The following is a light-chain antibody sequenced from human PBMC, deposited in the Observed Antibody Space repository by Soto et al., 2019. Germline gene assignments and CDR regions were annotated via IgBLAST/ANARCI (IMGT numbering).Light chain of an antibody. CDR2: EGS. CDR3: SSDASRNTVV. V-gene: IGLV2-23*01. CDR1: SSNFGSYNL. J-gene: IGLJ2*01. Sequence: QSALTQPASVSGSPGQSITISCTGTSSNFGSYNLVSWYQHHPGKPPKLMIDEGSKRPSGVSNRFSGPKSGNTASLTISGRQAEDEADYYCSSDASRNTVVFGGGTKLTVL.